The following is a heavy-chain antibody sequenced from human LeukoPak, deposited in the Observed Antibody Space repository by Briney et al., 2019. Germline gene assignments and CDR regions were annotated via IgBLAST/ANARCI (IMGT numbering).Heavy chain of an antibody. J-gene: IGHJ4*02. CDR2: INSDGSST. V-gene: IGHV3-74*01. D-gene: IGHD3-22*01. CDR3: ARGGRGYYYDSSGYYYPFGY. CDR1: GFTFSSYW. Sequence: GGSLRLSCAASGFTFSSYWMHWVRQAPGKGLVWVSRINSDGSSTSYADSVKGRFTISRDNAKNTLYLQMNSLRAEDTAVYYCARGGRGYYYDSSGYYYPFGYWGQGTLVTVSS.